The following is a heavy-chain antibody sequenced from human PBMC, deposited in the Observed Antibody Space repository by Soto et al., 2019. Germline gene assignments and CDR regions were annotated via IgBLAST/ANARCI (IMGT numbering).Heavy chain of an antibody. CDR2: VKDGGHT. J-gene: IGHJ4*02. CDR1: GGSLSGYY. Sequence: QVPLQQWGAGLLKPSETLSLNCAVTGGSLSGYYWSWIRQPPGKGLEWIGEVKDGGHTNYSPSLRGRVTLSSDTSNNQFSLRLNSVTAADTGVYYCARGQEGVVATHWDQGSLVTLSS. V-gene: IGHV4-34*01. D-gene: IGHD5-12*01. CDR3: ARGQEGVVATH.